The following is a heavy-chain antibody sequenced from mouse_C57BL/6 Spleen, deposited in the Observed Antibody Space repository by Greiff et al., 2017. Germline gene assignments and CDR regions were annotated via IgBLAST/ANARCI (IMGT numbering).Heavy chain of an antibody. D-gene: IGHD2-13*01. J-gene: IGHJ2*01. CDR3: ARGKDDSNDY. CDR2: ILPGGGST. V-gene: IGHV1-9*01. CDR1: GYTFTGYW. Sequence: VQLQQSGAELMKPGASVKLSCKATGYTFTGYWIEWVKQRPGHGLEWIGEILPGGGSTNYNEKFKGKATFTADTSSNTAYMQLSSLTTEDSAIYYCARGKDDSNDYWGKGTTLTVSS.